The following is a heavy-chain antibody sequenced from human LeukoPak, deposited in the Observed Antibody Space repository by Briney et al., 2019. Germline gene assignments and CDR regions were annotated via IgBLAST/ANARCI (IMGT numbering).Heavy chain of an antibody. CDR3: ARKYCSSTSCSWFDP. Sequence: XVSCKASGYTFTSYAMHWVRQAPGQRLEWMGWINAGNGNTKYSQKFQGRVTITRDTSASTAYMELSSLRSEDTAVYYCARKYCSSTSCSWFDPWGQGTLVTVSS. V-gene: IGHV1-3*01. CDR2: INAGNGNT. CDR1: GYTFTSYA. J-gene: IGHJ5*02. D-gene: IGHD2-2*01.